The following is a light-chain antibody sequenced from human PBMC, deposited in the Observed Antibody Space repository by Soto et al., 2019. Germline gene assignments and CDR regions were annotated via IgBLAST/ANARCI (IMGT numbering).Light chain of an antibody. CDR3: MQGTHWPIT. CDR1: QSLVHSDGIAY. J-gene: IGKJ5*01. V-gene: IGKV2-30*02. Sequence: DVVMTQSPLSLPVTLGQPASIYCRSNQSLVHSDGIAYFSWFQQTPGRSPRRLIYKVSNRDSGVTARFSGSGSGTDFALKISRVEAEDVGVYYCMQGTHWPITFGQGTRLEIK. CDR2: KVS.